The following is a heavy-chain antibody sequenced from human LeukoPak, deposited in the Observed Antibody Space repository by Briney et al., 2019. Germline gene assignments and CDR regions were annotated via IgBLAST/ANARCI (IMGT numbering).Heavy chain of an antibody. V-gene: IGHV1-8*01. CDR2: MNPNSGNT. D-gene: IGHD6-13*01. J-gene: IGHJ4*02. CDR1: GYTFTSYD. Sequence: ASVKVSCKASGYTFTSYDINWVRQATGQGLEWMGWMNPNSGNTGYAQKFQGRVTMTRNTSISTAYIELSSLRSEDTAVYYCARVGIAAAGHFDYWGQGTLVTVSS. CDR3: ARVGIAAAGHFDY.